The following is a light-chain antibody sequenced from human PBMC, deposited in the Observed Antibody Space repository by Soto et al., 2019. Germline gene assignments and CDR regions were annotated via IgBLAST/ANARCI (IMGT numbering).Light chain of an antibody. CDR2: EVT. J-gene: IGLJ1*01. Sequence: QSALTQPASVSGSPGQSITISCTGSGTDVGTYNFVSWFQRHPGKAPQLIIYEVTERPSGVSPRFSGSKSVNTASLTISGLQAEDEADYYCSSYTSSSTYVFGTGTKLTVL. CDR3: SSYTSSSTYV. CDR1: GTDVGTYNF. V-gene: IGLV2-14*01.